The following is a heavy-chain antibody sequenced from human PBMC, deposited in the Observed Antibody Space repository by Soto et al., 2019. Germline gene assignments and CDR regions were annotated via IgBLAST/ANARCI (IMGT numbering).Heavy chain of an antibody. CDR2: ISAHNGNT. J-gene: IGHJ4*02. CDR1: GYTFTSYG. CDR3: ARGRYGEY. Sequence: QVHLVQSGAEVKKPGASVKVSCKASGYTFTSYGITWVRQAPGQGLEWMGWISAHNGNTDYAQKLQGRVIVTRDTSTSTAYMELRSLRSDDTAVSYCARGRYGEYWGQGALVTVSS. D-gene: IGHD3-10*01. V-gene: IGHV1-18*01.